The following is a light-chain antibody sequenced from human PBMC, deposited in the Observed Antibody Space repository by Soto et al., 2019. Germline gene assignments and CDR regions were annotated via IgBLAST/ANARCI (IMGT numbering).Light chain of an antibody. CDR1: SSDVGGYNY. J-gene: IGLJ3*02. Sequence: QSALTQPASVSGSPGQSITISCTGTSSDVGGYNYVSWYQQHPGKAPKLMIYDVSNRPSGVSNRFSGSKSGNTASLTIYGLQAEDEADYYCSSYTSSSTRVFGGGTKL. CDR3: SSYTSSSTRV. V-gene: IGLV2-14*01. CDR2: DVS.